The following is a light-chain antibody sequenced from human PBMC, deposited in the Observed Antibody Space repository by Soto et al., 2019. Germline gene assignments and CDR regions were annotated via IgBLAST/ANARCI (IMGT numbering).Light chain of an antibody. Sequence: QSALTQPAAVSGSLGQSITISCTGTTRDIAGYNYISWYQQLPGKAPKLRIYKVTIRPSGISNRFSGSKSGNTASLTISGLQAEDEADYYCTSFSSSTSLYVFGTGTKVTVL. CDR2: KVT. CDR1: TRDIAGYNY. V-gene: IGLV2-14*01. J-gene: IGLJ1*01. CDR3: TSFSSSTSLYV.